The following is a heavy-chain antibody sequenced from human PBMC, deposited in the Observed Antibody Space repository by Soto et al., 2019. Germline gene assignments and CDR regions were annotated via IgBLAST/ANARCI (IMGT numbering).Heavy chain of an antibody. Sequence: QLQLQESGSGLVKPSQTLSLTCAVSGGSISSGGYSWSWIRQPPGKGLEWIGYIYHSGSTYYNPSLKSRVTISVDRSTYRSSLRLSSVTAAHTAVYYCARGQVVAAQHWGQGTLVTVSS. CDR2: IYHSGST. J-gene: IGHJ4*02. CDR3: ARGQVVAAQH. D-gene: IGHD2-15*01. V-gene: IGHV4-30-2*01. CDR1: GGSISSGGYS.